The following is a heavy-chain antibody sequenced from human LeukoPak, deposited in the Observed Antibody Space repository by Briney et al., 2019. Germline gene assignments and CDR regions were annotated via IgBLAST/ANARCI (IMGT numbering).Heavy chain of an antibody. J-gene: IGHJ4*02. V-gene: IGHV3-30*18. D-gene: IGHD3-22*01. Sequence: PGGSLRISCAASGFTFSSYGMPWVRQAPGKGLEWVAVISYDGSNKYYADSVKGRFTISRDNSKNTLYLQMDSLRAEDTAVYYCAKGDYDSSGYYSGSYFDYWGQGTLVTVSS. CDR2: ISYDGSNK. CDR1: GFTFSSYG. CDR3: AKGDYDSSGYYSGSYFDY.